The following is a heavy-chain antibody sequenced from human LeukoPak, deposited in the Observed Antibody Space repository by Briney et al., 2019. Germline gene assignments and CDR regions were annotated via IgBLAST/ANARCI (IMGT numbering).Heavy chain of an antibody. CDR1: GFTFRDSA. D-gene: IGHD2/OR15-2a*01. V-gene: IGHV3-23*01. CDR2: ISFSGDNT. CDR3: AGEREIAS. Sequence: GGSLRLSCAASGFTFRDSAMTWVRQAPGRGLEWVSLISFSGDNTYYRDSVKGRFTVSRDNSKDTLYLQMNSVRAEGTAIDHCAGEREIASWGLGTMVTVSS. J-gene: IGHJ3*01.